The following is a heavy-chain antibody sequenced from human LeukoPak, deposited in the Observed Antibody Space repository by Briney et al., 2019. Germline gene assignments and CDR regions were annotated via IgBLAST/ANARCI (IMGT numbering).Heavy chain of an antibody. J-gene: IGHJ4*02. V-gene: IGHV1-18*04. CDR2: ISTYNGNT. Sequence: GASVKVSCKASGYTFTGYYMHWVRQAPGQGPEWMGWISTYNGNTKYAEKFQGRVTMTTDTPTSTAYMELRSLISDDTAVYYCARDEDYGIFVNVDYWGQGTLVTVSS. D-gene: IGHD4-17*01. CDR3: ARDEDYGIFVNVDY. CDR1: GYTFTGYY.